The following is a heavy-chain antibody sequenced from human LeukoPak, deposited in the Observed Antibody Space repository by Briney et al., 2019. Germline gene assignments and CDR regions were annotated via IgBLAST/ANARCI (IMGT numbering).Heavy chain of an antibody. CDR1: GGTFSSYA. V-gene: IGHV1-69*04. CDR3: ARERGRDGYRTEYFDY. D-gene: IGHD5-24*01. CDR2: IIPILGIA. Sequence: SVKVSCKASGGTFSSYAISWVRQAPGQGLEWMGRIIPILGIANYAQKVQGRVTITADKSTSTAYMELSSLRSEDTAVYYCARERGRDGYRTEYFDYWGQGTLVTVSS. J-gene: IGHJ4*02.